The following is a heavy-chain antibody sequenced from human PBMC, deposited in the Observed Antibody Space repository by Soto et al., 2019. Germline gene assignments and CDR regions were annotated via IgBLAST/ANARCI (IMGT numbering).Heavy chain of an antibody. J-gene: IGHJ4*02. V-gene: IGHV1-18*04. CDR3: ARYHLVVVPAATTSLFDY. CDR1: GYTFTGNY. Sequence: ASVKVSCKASGYTFTGNYMHWVRQAPGQGLEWMGWISAYNGNTNYAQKLQGRVTMTTDTSTSTAYMELRSLRSDDTAVYYCARYHLVVVPAATTSLFDYWGQGTLVTVSS. D-gene: IGHD2-2*01. CDR2: ISAYNGNT.